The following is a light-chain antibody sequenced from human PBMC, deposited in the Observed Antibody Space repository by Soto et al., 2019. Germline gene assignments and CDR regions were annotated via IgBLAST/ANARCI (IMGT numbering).Light chain of an antibody. Sequence: EIVLTQSPGTLSLSPGERATLSCRASQSVSSSYLVWHQQKPGQAPRLLMYGTSTRATGTPDRFSGSGSGTDFTLTISSLEPEDVAVYYCQQYGSSPRTFGQGTKVDIK. CDR3: QQYGSSPRT. J-gene: IGKJ1*01. CDR1: QSVSSSY. CDR2: GTS. V-gene: IGKV3-20*01.